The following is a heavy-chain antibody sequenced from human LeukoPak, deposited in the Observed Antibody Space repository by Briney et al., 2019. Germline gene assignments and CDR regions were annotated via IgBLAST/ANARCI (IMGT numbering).Heavy chain of an antibody. V-gene: IGHV1-69*13. Sequence: VASVKVSCKASGYTFTGYYIHWVRQAPGQGLEWMGGIIPIFGTANYAQKFQGRVTITADESTSTAYMELSSLRSEDTAVYYCASSKDDYGDYLMGPGGDNYYYYGMDVWGQGTTVTVSS. CDR1: GYTFTGYY. CDR3: ASSKDDYGDYLMGPGGDNYYYYGMDV. D-gene: IGHD4-17*01. CDR2: IIPIFGTA. J-gene: IGHJ6*02.